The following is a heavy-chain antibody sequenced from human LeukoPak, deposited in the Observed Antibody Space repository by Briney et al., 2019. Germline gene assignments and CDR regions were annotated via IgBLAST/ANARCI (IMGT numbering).Heavy chain of an antibody. J-gene: IGHJ4*02. CDR3: ATVMGGYCSSSGCYPFDY. Sequence: GGSLRLSCAASGFTFSSYSMNWVRQAPGKGLEWVSYIDSSSTTVLYADSVKGRFTISRDNAKNSLYLQMNSLRAEDTAIYYCATVMGGYCSSSGCYPFDYWGQGTLVTVSS. CDR1: GFTFSSYS. D-gene: IGHD2-2*01. V-gene: IGHV3-48*01. CDR2: IDSSSTTV.